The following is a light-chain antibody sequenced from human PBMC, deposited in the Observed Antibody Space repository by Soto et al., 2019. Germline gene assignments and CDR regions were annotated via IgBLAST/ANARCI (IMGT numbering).Light chain of an antibody. CDR3: CSYVGSSTWV. J-gene: IGLJ3*02. V-gene: IGLV2-23*02. CDR1: SDDFGCYNL. CDR2: EVD. Sequence: QSVLTQPASVSGSPGQSITISCTGTSDDFGCYNLVSWYQQHPGKAPKVMIYEVDKRPSGVSDRFSGSKSGNTASLTISGLQAEDEANYYCCSYVGSSTWVFGGGTKLT.